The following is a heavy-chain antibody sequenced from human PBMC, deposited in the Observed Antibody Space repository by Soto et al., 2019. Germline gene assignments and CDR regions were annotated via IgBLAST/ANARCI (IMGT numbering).Heavy chain of an antibody. J-gene: IGHJ4*02. V-gene: IGHV3-33*01. D-gene: IGHD6-13*01. CDR3: ARKKSTSWGEGEDY. Sequence: QVQLVESGGGVVQPGTSLRLSCAASGFTFSSYGMHWVRQAPGKGLEWVALIWYDGSNKNYADSVKGRFTISRDNFRNTLYLQMNSLSAEDTAVYYCARKKSTSWGEGEDYWGQGTLVTVSS. CDR2: IWYDGSNK. CDR1: GFTFSSYG.